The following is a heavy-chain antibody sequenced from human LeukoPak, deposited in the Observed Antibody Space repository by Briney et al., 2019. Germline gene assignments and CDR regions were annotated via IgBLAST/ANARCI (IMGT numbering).Heavy chain of an antibody. CDR3: ARGPPYGSRSDYFDY. Sequence: GGSLRLSCTASGFSFRNTWMSWVRQAPGKGLEWVANIKQDETEIYYADSVKGRFTISRDNAKRSLYLQMNNLRVEDTAVYYCARGPPYGSRSDYFDYWGQGTLVTVSS. CDR1: GFSFRNTW. CDR2: IKQDETEI. D-gene: IGHD3-10*01. J-gene: IGHJ4*02. V-gene: IGHV3-7*01.